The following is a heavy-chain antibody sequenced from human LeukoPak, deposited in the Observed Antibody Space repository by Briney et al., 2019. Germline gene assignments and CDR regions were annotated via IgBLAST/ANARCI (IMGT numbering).Heavy chain of an antibody. CDR1: GFTFSSYS. CDR2: IYSGGST. CDR3: ARAPPLQYYFDY. J-gene: IGHJ4*02. Sequence: PGGSLRPSCAASGFTFSSYSMSWVRQAPGKGLEWVSVIYSGGSTYYADSVKGRFTISRDNAKNSLYLQMNSLRAEDTAVHYCARAPPLQYYFDYWGQGTLVTVSS. V-gene: IGHV3-66*01. D-gene: IGHD2-15*01.